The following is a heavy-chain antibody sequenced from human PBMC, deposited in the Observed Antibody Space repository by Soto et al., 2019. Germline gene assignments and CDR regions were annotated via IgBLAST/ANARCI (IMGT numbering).Heavy chain of an antibody. Sequence: EVQLLESGGGLVQPGGSLRLSCAASGFTFSSYAMSWVRQAPGKGLEWVSAISGSGGSTYYADSVKGRFTISRDNSKNTLYLQMNSLRAEDTAVYYCASQRGVVVATSNDYWGQGTLVIVSS. CDR3: ASQRGVVVATSNDY. V-gene: IGHV3-23*01. CDR1: GFTFSSYA. J-gene: IGHJ4*02. D-gene: IGHD2-15*01. CDR2: ISGSGGST.